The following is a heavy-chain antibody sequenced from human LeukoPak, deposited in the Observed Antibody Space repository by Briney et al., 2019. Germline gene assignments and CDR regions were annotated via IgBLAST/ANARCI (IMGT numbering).Heavy chain of an antibody. CDR2: MNPNSGNT. CDR3: AREGHHIAAAGTYPENWFDP. D-gene: IGHD6-13*01. V-gene: IGHV1-8*01. J-gene: IGHJ5*02. Sequence: ASVKVSCKASGYTFTSYDNNWVRQATGQGLEWMGWMNPNSGNTGYAQKFQGRVTMTRNTSISTAYMELSSLRSEDTAVYYCAREGHHIAAAGTYPENWFDPWGQGTLVTVSS. CDR1: GYTFTSYD.